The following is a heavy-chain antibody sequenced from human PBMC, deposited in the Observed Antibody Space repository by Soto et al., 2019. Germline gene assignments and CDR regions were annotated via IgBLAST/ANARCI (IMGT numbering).Heavy chain of an antibody. Sequence: SSETLSLTCAVSGGLISGGGYFWTWIRQPPGKGLEWIGYMYHSGSPLYNPSLKSRATISIDLSKNQFSLTLASVTAADTAVYSCPTDGPKGYFEIEPWGHGTLVTVS. CDR3: PTDGPKGYFEIEP. V-gene: IGHV4-30-2*01. CDR1: GGLISGGGYF. CDR2: MYHSGSP. J-gene: IGHJ1*01. D-gene: IGHD1-26*01.